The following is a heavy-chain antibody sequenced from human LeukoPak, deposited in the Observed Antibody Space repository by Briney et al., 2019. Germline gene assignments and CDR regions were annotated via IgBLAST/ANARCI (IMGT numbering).Heavy chain of an antibody. CDR2: IYSDNT. V-gene: IGHV3-21*01. J-gene: IGHJ6*04. CDR3: AELGITMIGGV. CDR1: GFTFSSYS. Sequence: GGSLRLSCAASGFTFSSYSMNWVRQAPGKGLEWVSFIYSDNTHYADSVKGRFTISRDNAKNSLYLQMNSLRAEDTAVYYCAELGITMIGGVWGKGTTVTISS. D-gene: IGHD3-10*02.